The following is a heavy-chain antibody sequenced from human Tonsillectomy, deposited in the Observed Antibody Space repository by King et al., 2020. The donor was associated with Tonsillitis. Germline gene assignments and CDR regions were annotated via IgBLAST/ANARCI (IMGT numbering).Heavy chain of an antibody. CDR1: GFTFSSYG. V-gene: IGHV3-33*05. J-gene: IGHJ6*02. CDR3: ARNQYDGCCFSNGMDV. CDR2: ISSDGGNT. D-gene: IGHD2-21*01. Sequence: QLVQSGGGVVQPGRSLRLSCVASGFTFSSYGIHWVRQAPGQGLEWVAVISSDGGNTYYGDSVKGRFTISRDNSKNTLYLQMNSLRAEDTAVYSCARNQYDGCCFSNGMDVWGQGTAVTVPS.